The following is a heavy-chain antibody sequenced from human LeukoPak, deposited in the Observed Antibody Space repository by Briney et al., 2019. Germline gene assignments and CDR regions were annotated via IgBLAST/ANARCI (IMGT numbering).Heavy chain of an antibody. D-gene: IGHD6-13*01. CDR2: ISSSSSYI. Sequence: GGSLRLSCAASGFTFSSYSVNWVRQAPGKGLEWVSSISSSSSYIYYADSVKGRFTISRDNAKNSLYLQMNSLRAEDTAVYYCARGKYSSSWDPSSDYWGQGTLVTVSS. V-gene: IGHV3-21*01. J-gene: IGHJ4*02. CDR3: ARGKYSSSWDPSSDY. CDR1: GFTFSSYS.